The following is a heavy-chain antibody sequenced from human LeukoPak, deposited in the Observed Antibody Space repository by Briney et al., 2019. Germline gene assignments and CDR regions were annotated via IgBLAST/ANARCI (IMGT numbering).Heavy chain of an antibody. V-gene: IGHV1-18*01. Sequence: ASVNVSSKASGYTFTSYGISWVRQAPGQGLEWMGWISAYNGNTNYAQKLQGRVTMTTDTSTSTAYMELRSLRSDDTAVFYCARDNYYGSGSYYTGVDYWGQGTLVTVSS. CDR3: ARDNYYGSGSYYTGVDY. CDR2: ISAYNGNT. D-gene: IGHD3-10*01. CDR1: GYTFTSYG. J-gene: IGHJ4*02.